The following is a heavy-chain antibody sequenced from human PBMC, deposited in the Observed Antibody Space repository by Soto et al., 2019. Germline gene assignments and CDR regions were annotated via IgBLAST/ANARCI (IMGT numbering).Heavy chain of an antibody. CDR3: ATSKMYYYDSSGPRSFDY. J-gene: IGHJ4*02. Sequence: EASVKVSCKVSGYTLTELSMHWVRQAPGKGLEWMGGFDPEDGETIYAQKFQGRVTMTEDTSTDTAYMELSSLRSEDTAVYYCATSKMYYYDSSGPRSFDYWGQGTLVTVSS. CDR2: FDPEDGET. D-gene: IGHD3-22*01. CDR1: GYTLTELS. V-gene: IGHV1-24*01.